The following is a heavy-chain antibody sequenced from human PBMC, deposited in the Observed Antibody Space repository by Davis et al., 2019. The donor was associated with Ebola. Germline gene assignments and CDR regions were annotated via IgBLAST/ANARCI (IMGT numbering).Heavy chain of an antibody. Sequence: MPSETLSLTCAVSDDSISGSKWWSWVRQPPGTGLEWIGEIYHMGTTNYNPSLKSRVIISVDKSKNQFSLNLSSVTAADTAMYYCARSISGTYYFDSWGQGTLVTVSS. CDR1: DDSISGSKW. CDR3: ARSISGTYYFDS. D-gene: IGHD1-26*01. V-gene: IGHV4-4*02. J-gene: IGHJ4*02. CDR2: IYHMGTT.